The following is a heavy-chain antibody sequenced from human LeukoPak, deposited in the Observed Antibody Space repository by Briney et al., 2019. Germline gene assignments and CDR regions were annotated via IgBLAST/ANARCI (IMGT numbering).Heavy chain of an antibody. Sequence: SETLSLTCTVSGGSISSYYWSWIRQPAGKGLEWIGRIYTSGSTNYNPSLKSRVTMSVDTSKNQFSLKLGSVTAADTAVYYCARRRVLTGYDRSYYYYYMDVWGKGTTVTVSS. CDR3: ARRRVLTGYDRSYYYYYMDV. J-gene: IGHJ6*03. CDR1: GGSISSYY. D-gene: IGHD3-9*01. V-gene: IGHV4-4*07. CDR2: IYTSGST.